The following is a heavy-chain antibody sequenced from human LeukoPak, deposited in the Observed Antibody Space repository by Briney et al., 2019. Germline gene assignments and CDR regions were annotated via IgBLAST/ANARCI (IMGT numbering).Heavy chain of an antibody. D-gene: IGHD1-26*01. CDR3: ARPRDSGSARGGYFDY. V-gene: IGHV1-46*01. CDR2: INPSGGST. CDR1: GYTFTSYY. J-gene: IGHJ4*02. Sequence: ASVKVSCKASGYTFTSYYMHWVRQAPGQGLEWMGIINPSGGSTSYAQKFQGRVTMTRDTSTSTVYMELSSLRSEDTAVYYCARPRDSGSARGGYFDYWGQGTLVTVSS.